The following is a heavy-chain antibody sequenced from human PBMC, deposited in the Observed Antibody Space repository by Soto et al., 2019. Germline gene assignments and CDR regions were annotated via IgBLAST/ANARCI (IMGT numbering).Heavy chain of an antibody. V-gene: IGHV3-21*01. CDR3: AREYTAWPLAYGLDV. CDR1: GFTFSSYS. D-gene: IGHD2-2*02. Sequence: GGSLRLSCAASGFTFSSYSINWVRQAPGKGLEWVSSISSRSDIYYADSVKGRFTISRDNAKNSVSLQMNSLRAEDTAVYYCAREYTAWPLAYGLDVWGQGTTVTVSS. J-gene: IGHJ6*02. CDR2: ISSRSDI.